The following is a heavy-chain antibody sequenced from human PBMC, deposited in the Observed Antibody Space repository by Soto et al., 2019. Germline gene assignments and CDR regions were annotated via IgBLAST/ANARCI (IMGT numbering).Heavy chain of an antibody. J-gene: IGHJ6*02. Sequence: SVKVSCKASGYTFTSYGISWVRQAPGQGLEWIGWIIPIFGTANYAQKFQGRVTITADESTSTAYMELSSLRSEDTAVYYCARRYNWNDSPYYYGMDVWGQGTTVTV. CDR3: ARRYNWNDSPYYYGMDV. V-gene: IGHV1-69*13. CDR2: IIPIFGTA. D-gene: IGHD1-20*01. CDR1: GYTFTSYG.